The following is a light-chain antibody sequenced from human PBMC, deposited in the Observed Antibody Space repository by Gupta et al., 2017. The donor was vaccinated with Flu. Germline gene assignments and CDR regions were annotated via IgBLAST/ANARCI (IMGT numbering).Light chain of an antibody. J-gene: IGKJ4*02. CDR2: DAS. CDR3: HQSLT. CDR1: QSISTY. V-gene: IGKV3-11*01. Sequence: LTQSPATLSLSPGERATLSCRASQSISTYLAWYQQKTGQAPRLLIYDASNRATGSPARFRGSGSGTDFTLTVSSLEPEDFAVYYCHQSLTFGGGTKVEIK.